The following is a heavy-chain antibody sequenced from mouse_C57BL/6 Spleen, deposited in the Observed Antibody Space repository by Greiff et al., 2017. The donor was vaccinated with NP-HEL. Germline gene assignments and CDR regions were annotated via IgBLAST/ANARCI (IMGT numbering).Heavy chain of an antibody. Sequence: VQLQQPGTELVKPGASVKLSCKASGYTFTSYWMHWVKQRPGQGLEWIGNINPSNGGTNYNEKFKSKATLTVDKSSSTAYMQLSSLTSEDSAVYYCARSEIYYYGSSPYYAMDYWGQGTSVTVSS. V-gene: IGHV1-53*01. CDR2: INPSNGGT. CDR3: ARSEIYYYGSSPYYAMDY. CDR1: GYTFTSYW. D-gene: IGHD1-1*01. J-gene: IGHJ4*01.